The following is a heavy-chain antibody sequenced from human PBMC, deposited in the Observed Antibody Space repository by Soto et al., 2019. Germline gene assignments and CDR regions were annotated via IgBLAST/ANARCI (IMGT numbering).Heavy chain of an antibody. CDR2: INPNSGGT. Sequence: ASVKVSCKASGYTFTGYYMHWVRQAPGQGLEWMGWINPNSGGTNYAQKFQGWVTMTRDTSISTAYMELSRLRSDDTAVYYCARAQAAADALDYYYYGMDVWGQGTTVTVSS. CDR3: ARAQAAADALDYYYYGMDV. D-gene: IGHD6-13*01. J-gene: IGHJ6*02. V-gene: IGHV1-2*04. CDR1: GYTFTGYY.